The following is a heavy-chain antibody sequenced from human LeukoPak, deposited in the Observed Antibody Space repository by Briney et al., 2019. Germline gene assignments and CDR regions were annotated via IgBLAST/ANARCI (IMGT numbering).Heavy chain of an antibody. V-gene: IGHV1-69*13. J-gene: IGHJ4*02. D-gene: IGHD2-15*01. CDR1: GGTFSSYA. Sequence: SVKVSCKASGGTFSSYAISWVRQAPGQGLEWMGGIIPIFGTANYAQKFQGRVAITADESTSTAYMELSSLRSEDTAVYYCARDRYCSGGSCYYFDYWGQGTLVTVSS. CDR3: ARDRYCSGGSCYYFDY. CDR2: IIPIFGTA.